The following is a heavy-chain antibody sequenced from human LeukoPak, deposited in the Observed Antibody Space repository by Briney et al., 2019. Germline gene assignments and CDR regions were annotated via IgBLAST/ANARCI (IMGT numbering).Heavy chain of an antibody. Sequence: GGSLRLSCAASGFTVSSNYMSWVRQAPGKGLEWVSVIYSGGSTYYADSVKGRFTVSRDNAKNSLFLQMNSLRAEDTAVYYCARVGLFDYWGQGTLVTVSS. D-gene: IGHD3-10*02. CDR2: IYSGGST. CDR1: GFTVSSNY. J-gene: IGHJ4*02. V-gene: IGHV3-53*01. CDR3: ARVGLFDY.